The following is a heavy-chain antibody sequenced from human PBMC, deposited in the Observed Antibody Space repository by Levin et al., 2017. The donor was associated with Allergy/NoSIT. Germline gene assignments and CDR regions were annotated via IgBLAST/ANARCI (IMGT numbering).Heavy chain of an antibody. CDR1: GFSLSTSGMC. D-gene: IGHD5-18*01. CDR3: ARIPYIGHSYGYYYGMDV. J-gene: IGHJ6*02. V-gene: IGHV2-70*11. Sequence: QTLSLTCTFSGFSLSTSGMCVSWIRQPPGKALEWLARIDWDDDKYFSTSLKTRLTISKDTSKNQVVLPMTNMDPVDTATYYCARIPYIGHSYGYYYGMDVWGQGTTVTVSS. CDR2: IDWDDDK.